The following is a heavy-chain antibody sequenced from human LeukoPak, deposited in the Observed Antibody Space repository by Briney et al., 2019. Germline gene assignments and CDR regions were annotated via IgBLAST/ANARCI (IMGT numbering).Heavy chain of an antibody. CDR3: AREDRGVLIVDY. Sequence: ASVKVSCKASGYTFTSYDINWVRQATGQGLEWMGWMNPNSGNTGYARKFQGRVTMARNTSISTAYMELSSLRSEDTAVYYCAREDRGVLIVDYWGQGTLVTVSS. CDR2: MNPNSGNT. V-gene: IGHV1-8*01. D-gene: IGHD3-10*01. J-gene: IGHJ4*02. CDR1: GYTFTSYD.